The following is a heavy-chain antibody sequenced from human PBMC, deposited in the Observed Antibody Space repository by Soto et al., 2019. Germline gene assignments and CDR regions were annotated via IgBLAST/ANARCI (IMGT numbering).Heavy chain of an antibody. Sequence: PSETLSLTCAVSGGSISSGGYSWSWIRQPPGKGLEWIGYIYHSGSTYYNPSLKSRVTISVDRSKNQFSLKLSSVTAADTAVYYCARGRTMVRGNYYFDYSGQGTLRTVSS. D-gene: IGHD3-10*01. V-gene: IGHV4-30-2*01. CDR2: IYHSGST. CDR1: GGSISSGGYS. CDR3: ARGRTMVRGNYYFDY. J-gene: IGHJ4*02.